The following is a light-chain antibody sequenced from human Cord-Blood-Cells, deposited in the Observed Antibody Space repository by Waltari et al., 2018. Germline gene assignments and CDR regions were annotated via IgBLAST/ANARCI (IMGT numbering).Light chain of an antibody. J-gene: IGKJ1*01. CDR2: GAC. CDR3: QQYGSSRT. CDR1: QRVSSSY. V-gene: IGKV3-20*01. Sequence: EIVLTQSPGTLSLSPGERATLSCRASQRVSSSYLAWDQQKPGQAPRLLIYGACSRATGIPDRFSGSGSGTDFPLTISILEPEDFAVYYCQQYGSSRTFGQGTKVEIK.